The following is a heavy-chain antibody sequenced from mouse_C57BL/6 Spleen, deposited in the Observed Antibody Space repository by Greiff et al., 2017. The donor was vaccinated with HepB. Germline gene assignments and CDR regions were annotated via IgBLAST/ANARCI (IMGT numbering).Heavy chain of an antibody. D-gene: IGHD1-1*01. Sequence: VQLQQPGTELVKPGASVKLSCKASGYTFTSYWMHWVKQRPGQGLEWIGEIDPSDSYTNYNQKFKGKSTLTVDKSSSTAYMQLSSLTSEDSAVYYCARGDYGSSDFDVWGTGTTVTVSS. CDR2: IDPSDSYT. J-gene: IGHJ1*03. CDR1: GYTFTSYW. CDR3: ARGDYGSSDFDV. V-gene: IGHV1-69*01.